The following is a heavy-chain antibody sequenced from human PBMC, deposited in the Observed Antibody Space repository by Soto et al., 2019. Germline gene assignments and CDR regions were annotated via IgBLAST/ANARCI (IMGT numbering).Heavy chain of an antibody. CDR3: AKDRRQLVRVSYYGMDV. CDR2: ISYDGSNK. D-gene: IGHD6-6*01. J-gene: IGHJ6*02. CDR1: GFTFSSYG. Sequence: GGSLRLSCVASGFTFSSYGMHWVRQAPGKGLEWVAVISYDGSNKYYADSVKGRFTISRDNSKNTLYLQMNSLRAEDTAVYYCAKDRRQLVRVSYYGMDVWGQGTTVTVSS. V-gene: IGHV3-30*18.